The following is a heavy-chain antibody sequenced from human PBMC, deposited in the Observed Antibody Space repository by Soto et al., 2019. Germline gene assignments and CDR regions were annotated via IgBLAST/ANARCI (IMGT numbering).Heavy chain of an antibody. CDR2: HIPIFGTA. D-gene: IGHD3-22*01. CDR3: ASDLYSYDSSGYNDAFDI. Sequence: SLKLSCKASGGTFSSDAITWVRQGRGRGREWMGGHIPIFGTANYEQKYQGRVTITADESTRTAYMELSSLRSEDTAAYYCASDLYSYDSSGYNDAFDIWGQGTMVTVSS. V-gene: IGHV1-69*13. CDR1: GGTFSSDA. J-gene: IGHJ3*02.